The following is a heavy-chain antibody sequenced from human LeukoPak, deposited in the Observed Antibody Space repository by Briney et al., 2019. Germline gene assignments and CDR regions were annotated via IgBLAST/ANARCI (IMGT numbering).Heavy chain of an antibody. CDR1: GFTFDDYA. V-gene: IGHV3-9*01. D-gene: IGHD6-6*01. J-gene: IGHJ4*02. CDR3: AKDMSYSSSSYPDY. CDR2: ISWNSGSI. Sequence: GGSLRLSCAASGFTFDDYAMHWVRQAPGKGLEWVSGISWNSGSIGYADSVKGRFTISRDNAKNSLYLQMNSLRAEDTAVYYCAKDMSYSSSSYPDYWGQGTLVTVSS.